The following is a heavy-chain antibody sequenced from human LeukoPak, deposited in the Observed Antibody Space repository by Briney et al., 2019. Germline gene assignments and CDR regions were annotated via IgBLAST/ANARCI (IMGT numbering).Heavy chain of an antibody. CDR1: GFTFRSYT. Sequence: GGTVRLSCEASGFTFRSYTMSWVRQAPGKGLEWVPVIYSGGSTYYADSVMGRFTISRDNSKNTLYLQMNSLRAEDTAVYYCARPEARRPTWGQGTLVTVSS. J-gene: IGHJ4*02. CDR3: ARPEARRPT. CDR2: IYSGGST. D-gene: IGHD4-17*01. V-gene: IGHV3-53*01.